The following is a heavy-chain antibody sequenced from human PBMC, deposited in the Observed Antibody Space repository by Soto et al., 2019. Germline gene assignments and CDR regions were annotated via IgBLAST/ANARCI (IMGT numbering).Heavy chain of an antibody. J-gene: IGHJ5*02. CDR2: IFPGDSDT. CDR3: ARRYCSGGSCSNWFDP. Sequence: GESLKISCQGSGYSFTDYWIGWVRQMPGKGLEWMGIIFPGDSDTTYSPSFQGQVTISADKSISTAYLQWSSLRASDTAIYYCARRYCSGGSCSNWFDPWGQGTLVTVSS. V-gene: IGHV5-51*01. D-gene: IGHD2-15*01. CDR1: GYSFTDYW.